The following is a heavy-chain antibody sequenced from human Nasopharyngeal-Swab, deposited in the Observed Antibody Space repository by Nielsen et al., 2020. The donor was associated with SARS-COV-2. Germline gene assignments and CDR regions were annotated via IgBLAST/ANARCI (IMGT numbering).Heavy chain of an antibody. CDR2: TYHSGST. Sequence: SETLSLTCAVSGGSISSSNWWSWVRQPPGKGLEWIGETYHSGSTNYNPSLKSRVTISVDKSKNQFSLKLSSVTAADTAVYYCARGRGYCSSTSCSYYFDYWGQGTLVTVSS. J-gene: IGHJ4*02. CDR3: ARGRGYCSSTSCSYYFDY. D-gene: IGHD2-2*01. CDR1: GGSISSSNW. V-gene: IGHV4-4*02.